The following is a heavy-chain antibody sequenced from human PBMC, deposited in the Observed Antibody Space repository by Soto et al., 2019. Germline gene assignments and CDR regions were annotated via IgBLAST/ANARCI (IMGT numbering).Heavy chain of an antibody. CDR3: ARSRVAEVVVRGVIIRLASDYYYYGMDV. J-gene: IGHJ6*02. CDR1: GDSVSSNSAA. CDR2: TYYRSKWYN. D-gene: IGHD3-10*01. V-gene: IGHV6-1*01. Sequence: PSQTLSLTCVISGDSVSSNSAAWNWIRQSPSRGLEWLGRTYYRSKWYNDYAVSVKSRITINPDTSKNQFSLQLNSVTPEDTAVYSCARSRVAEVVVRGVIIRLASDYYYYGMDVWGQGTTVTVSS.